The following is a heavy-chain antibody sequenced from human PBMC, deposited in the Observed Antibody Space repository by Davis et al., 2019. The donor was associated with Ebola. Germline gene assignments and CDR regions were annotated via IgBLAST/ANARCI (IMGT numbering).Heavy chain of an antibody. CDR2: ISCDESNR. J-gene: IGHJ6*02. CDR1: GFTFSSYG. D-gene: IGHD1-26*01. V-gene: IGHV3-30*18. CDR3: AKDLYGSGSYLDGMDV. Sequence: SLNISCASSGFTFSSYGMHWVRQAPGKGLEWVAVISCDESNRYYADSAKGRFTISRDNSKNTLYLQMNSLRAEDTAVYHCAKDLYGSGSYLDGMDVWGQGTTVTVAS.